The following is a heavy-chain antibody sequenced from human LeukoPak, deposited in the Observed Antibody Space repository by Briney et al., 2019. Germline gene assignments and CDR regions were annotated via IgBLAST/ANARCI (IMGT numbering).Heavy chain of an antibody. D-gene: IGHD6-13*01. Sequence: GGSLRLSCEASGFTFSDYGMHWVRQAPGKGLEWVAVVSADQSHKEYADSVKGRVTISRDNSRNTLYLQLNSLRNEDTAVYYCAKGGVSDIGSWYGDYFDFWGQGTLVTVSS. J-gene: IGHJ4*02. V-gene: IGHV3-30*18. CDR1: GFTFSDYG. CDR3: AKGGVSDIGSWYGDYFDF. CDR2: VSADQSHK.